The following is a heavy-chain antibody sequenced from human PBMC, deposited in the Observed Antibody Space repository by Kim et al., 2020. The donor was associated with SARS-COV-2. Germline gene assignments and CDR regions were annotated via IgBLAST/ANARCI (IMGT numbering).Heavy chain of an antibody. CDR2: IKSKTDGGTT. V-gene: IGHV3-15*01. CDR3: TTDLDSGSYVFEY. CDR1: GFTFTNAW. J-gene: IGHJ4*02. D-gene: IGHD1-26*01. Sequence: GGSLRLSCAASGFTFTNAWMSWVCQAPGKGLEWVGRIKSKTDGGTTDYAAPVKGRFTISRDDSKSTLYLQMNSLKTEDTAVYYCTTDLDSGSYVFEYWGQGTLVTVSS.